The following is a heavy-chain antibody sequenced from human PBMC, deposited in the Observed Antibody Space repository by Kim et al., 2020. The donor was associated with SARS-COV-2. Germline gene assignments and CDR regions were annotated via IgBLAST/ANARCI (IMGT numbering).Heavy chain of an antibody. J-gene: IGHJ1*01. Sequence: GGSLRLSCITSGFTFGDYGLNWVRQAPGKGLEWVSFITIKAYGGTAEYAASVKGRFTISRDDSKSIAYLQMNSLKTEDTAVYFCTVVAMAARPYRRDFQHWGQGTLVTVSS. CDR3: TVVAMAARPYRRDFQH. D-gene: IGHD6-6*01. CDR2: ITIKAYGGTA. CDR1: GFTFGDYG. V-gene: IGHV3-49*04.